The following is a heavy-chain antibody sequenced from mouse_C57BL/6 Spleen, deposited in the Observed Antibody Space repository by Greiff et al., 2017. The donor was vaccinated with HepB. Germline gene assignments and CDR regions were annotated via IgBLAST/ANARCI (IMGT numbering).Heavy chain of an antibody. Sequence: VQLQQSGPELVKPGASVKISCKASGYTFTDYYINWVKQRPGQGLEWIGWIFPGSGSTYYNEKFKGKATLTVDKSSSTAYMLLSSLTSEDSAVYFCARDYYGSSPLYAMDYWGQGTSVTVSS. CDR2: IFPGSGST. V-gene: IGHV1-75*01. D-gene: IGHD1-1*01. CDR3: ARDYYGSSPLYAMDY. CDR1: GYTFTDYY. J-gene: IGHJ4*01.